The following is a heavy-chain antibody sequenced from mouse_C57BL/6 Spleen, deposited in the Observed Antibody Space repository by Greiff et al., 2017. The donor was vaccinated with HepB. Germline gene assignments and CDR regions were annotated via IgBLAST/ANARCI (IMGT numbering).Heavy chain of an antibody. CDR2: IYPGSGST. D-gene: IGHD1-1*01. Sequence: VKLQQPGAELVKPGASVKMSCKASGYTFTSYWITWVKQRPGQGLEWIGDIYPGSGSTNYNEKFKSKATLTVDTSSSTAYMQLSSLTSEDSAVYYCARGAYYYGSSYGWYFDVWGTGTTVTVSS. CDR1: GYTFTSYW. V-gene: IGHV1-55*01. J-gene: IGHJ1*03. CDR3: ARGAYYYGSSYGWYFDV.